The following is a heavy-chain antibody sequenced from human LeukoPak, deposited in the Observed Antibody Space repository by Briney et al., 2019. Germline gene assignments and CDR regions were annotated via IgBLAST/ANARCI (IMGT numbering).Heavy chain of an antibody. Sequence: LETLSLTCTVSGGSISSCYWSWIRQPPGKGLEWIGYIYYSGSTYYNPSLKSRVTISVDTSKNQFSLKLSSVTAADTAVYYCATQALYYYDSSGYYYVAHFDYWGQGTLVTVSS. J-gene: IGHJ4*02. CDR3: ATQALYYYDSSGYYYVAHFDY. V-gene: IGHV4-59*04. CDR2: IYYSGST. CDR1: GGSISSCY. D-gene: IGHD3-22*01.